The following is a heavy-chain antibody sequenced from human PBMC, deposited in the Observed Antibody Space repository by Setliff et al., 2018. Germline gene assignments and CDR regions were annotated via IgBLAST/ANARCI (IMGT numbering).Heavy chain of an antibody. J-gene: IGHJ3*02. Sequence: ETLSLTCTVSGGSISNYYWSWIRQPAGKGLEWIGRIYTSGSTNYNPSLKSRVTMSVDTSKNQFSLKLSSVTAADTAVYYCARKGISALSGAFDMWGQGTMVTVSS. CDR2: IYTSGST. CDR3: ARKGISALSGAFDM. D-gene: IGHD1-26*01. V-gene: IGHV4-4*07. CDR1: GGSISNYY.